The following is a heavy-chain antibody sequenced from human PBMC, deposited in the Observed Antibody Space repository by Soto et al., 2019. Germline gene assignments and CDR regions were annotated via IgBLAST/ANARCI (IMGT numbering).Heavy chain of an antibody. CDR2: ISYDGSNK. V-gene: IGHV3-30*03. J-gene: IGHJ4*02. CDR3: ASTFGGVIVNPTYFDY. CDR1: GFTFSSYG. Sequence: QVQLVESGGGVVQRGRSLRLSCAASGFTFSSYGMHWVRQAPGKGLEWVAVISYDGSNKFYAGSVKGRFTISRDNSKNTLYLQMNSLRAEDTAVYYCASTFGGVIVNPTYFDYWGQGTLVTVSS. D-gene: IGHD3-16*02.